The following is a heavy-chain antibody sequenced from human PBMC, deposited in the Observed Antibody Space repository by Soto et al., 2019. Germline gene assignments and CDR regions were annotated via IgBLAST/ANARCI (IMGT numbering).Heavy chain of an antibody. CDR1: GGSFSGYY. CDR2: INHSGST. J-gene: IGHJ4*02. V-gene: IGHV4-34*01. D-gene: IGHD2-15*01. CDR3: ARRYCSGGSCYYFDY. Sequence: QVQLQQWGAGLLKPSETLSLTCAVYGGSFSGYYWSWIRQPPGKGLEWIGEINHSGSTNYNPSLKSRVTISVDTSKNQFSLKLSSVTAADTAGYYCARRYCSGGSCYYFDYWGQGTLVTVSS.